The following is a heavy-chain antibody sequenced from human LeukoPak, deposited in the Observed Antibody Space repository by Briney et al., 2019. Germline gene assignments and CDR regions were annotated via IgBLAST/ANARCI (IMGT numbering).Heavy chain of an antibody. J-gene: IGHJ4*02. CDR1: GFSLCEYW. CDR3: ARGSRGADS. CDR2: TNSDGRST. D-gene: IGHD5-12*01. Sequence: GGSLRLSCAASGFSLCEYWMHSVRQASGKGPVWVSRTNSDGRSTDYADSVKGRFTVSRDNAKNTLYLQMNSLRAEDTAVYYCARGSRGADSWGQGTLVTVSS. V-gene: IGHV3-74*01.